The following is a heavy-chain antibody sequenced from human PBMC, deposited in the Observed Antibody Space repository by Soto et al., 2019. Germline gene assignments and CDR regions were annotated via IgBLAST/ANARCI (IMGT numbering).Heavy chain of an antibody. J-gene: IGHJ3*02. CDR2: IYYSGST. CDR3: AKIRQEVAPRQSGAFDI. V-gene: IGHV4-59*08. Sequence: QVQLQESGPGLVKPSETLSLTCTVSGGSISSYYWSWIRQPPGKGLEWMGYIYYSGSTNYNPSLKSRVTISVDTSKNQFSLKLSSVTAADTAVYYCAKIRQEVAPRQSGAFDIWGQGTMVTVSS. CDR1: GGSISSYY. D-gene: IGHD2-15*01.